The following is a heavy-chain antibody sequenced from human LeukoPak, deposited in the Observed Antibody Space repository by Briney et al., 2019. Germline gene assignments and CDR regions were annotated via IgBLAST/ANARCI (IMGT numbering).Heavy chain of an antibody. CDR1: GYTFTSYY. D-gene: IGHD3-3*01. CDR3: ARDGFQGTIFGVVDWFDP. V-gene: IGHV1-46*01. CDR2: INPSGGST. Sequence: GASVKVSCKASGYTFTSYYMHWVRQAPGQGLEWMGIINPSGGSTSYAQKFQGRVTMTRDTSTSTVYTELSSLRSEDTAVYYCARDGFQGTIFGVVDWFDPWGQGTLVTVSS. J-gene: IGHJ5*02.